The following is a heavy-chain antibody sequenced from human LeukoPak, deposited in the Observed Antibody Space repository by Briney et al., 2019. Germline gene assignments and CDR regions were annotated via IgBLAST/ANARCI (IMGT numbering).Heavy chain of an antibody. CDR3: ATFPFNSSEDY. D-gene: IGHD6-19*01. V-gene: IGHV4-39*01. J-gene: IGHJ4*02. Sequence: PSETLSLTCTVSDGSISSSSYYWGWIRQPPGKGLEWIGSIYYSGSTYYNPSLKSRVTISVDTSKNQFSLKLSSVTAADTAVYYCATFPFNSSEDYWGQGTLVTVSS. CDR2: IYYSGST. CDR1: DGSISSSSYY.